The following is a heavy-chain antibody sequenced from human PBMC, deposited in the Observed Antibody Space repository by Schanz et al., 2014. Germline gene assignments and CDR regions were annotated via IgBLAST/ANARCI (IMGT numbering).Heavy chain of an antibody. V-gene: IGHV3-33*06. CDR3: VKDLQRELLRDDHYYGMDV. CDR1: GFIFSTFG. CDR2: IWYDGNKK. D-gene: IGHD1-26*01. J-gene: IGHJ6*02. Sequence: QVYLVQSGGGVVQPGRSLRLSCAASGFIFSTFGMQWVRQAPGKGLEWVAVIWYDGNKKYYADSVKGRFTTSRDNSKNTMYLQMNSLRAEDTAVYYCVKDLQRELLRDDHYYGMDVWGQGATVTVSS.